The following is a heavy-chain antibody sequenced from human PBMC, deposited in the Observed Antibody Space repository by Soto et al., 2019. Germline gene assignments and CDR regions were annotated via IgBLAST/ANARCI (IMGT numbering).Heavy chain of an antibody. CDR1: GGTFSSYA. CDR3: ARATDPSYCSGGSCYYDFDY. D-gene: IGHD2-15*01. CDR2: IIPIFGTA. V-gene: IGHV1-69*13. J-gene: IGHJ4*02. Sequence: SVKVSCKASGGTFSSYAISWVRQAPGQGLEWMGGIIPIFGTANYAQKFQGRVTITADESTSTAYMELSSPRSEDTAVYYCARATDPSYCSGGSCYYDFDYWGQGTLVTVSS.